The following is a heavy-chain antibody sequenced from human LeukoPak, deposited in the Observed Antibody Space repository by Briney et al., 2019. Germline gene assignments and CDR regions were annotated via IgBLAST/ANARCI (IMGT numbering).Heavy chain of an antibody. V-gene: IGHV1-2*02. Sequence: ASVKVSCKASGYTLNAFYMHWVRQAPGQGLEWIGWINPNSGRANYAQKFQGRVNMTRDTSASAVHMELSGLKSDDTAVYYCARDSRRGGAATSYFDYWGQGTLVTVSS. D-gene: IGHD2-15*01. J-gene: IGHJ4*02. CDR2: INPNSGRA. CDR3: ARDSRRGGAATSYFDY. CDR1: GYTLNAFY.